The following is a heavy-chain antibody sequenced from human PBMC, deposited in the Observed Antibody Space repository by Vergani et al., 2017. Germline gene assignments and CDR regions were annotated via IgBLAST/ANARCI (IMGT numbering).Heavy chain of an antibody. Sequence: EVQLVESGGGLVKPGGSLRLSCAASGFTFSSYSMNWVRQAPGKGLEWVSSISSSSSYIYYADSVKGRFTISRDNAKNSLYLQMNSLRAEDTAVYYCARDGYGDYNAGGMDVWGQGTTVTVSS. D-gene: IGHD4-17*01. CDR2: ISSSSSYI. J-gene: IGHJ6*02. CDR1: GFTFSSYS. V-gene: IGHV3-21*01. CDR3: ARDGYGDYNAGGMDV.